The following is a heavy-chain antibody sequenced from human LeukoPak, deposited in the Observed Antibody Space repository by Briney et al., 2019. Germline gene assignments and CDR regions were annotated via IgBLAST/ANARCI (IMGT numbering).Heavy chain of an antibody. V-gene: IGHV3-48*04. CDR3: ATDSPETAAFDY. CDR1: GFGFSTYS. Sequence: GGSLRLSCTASGFGFSTYSMNWVRQAPGKGLEWVSYIVGSSSNIYYADSVKGRFTISRDNAKNSLYLQMDSLRAEDTAVYYCATDSPETAAFDYWGQGTLVTVSS. CDR2: IVGSSSNI. J-gene: IGHJ4*02. D-gene: IGHD1-1*01.